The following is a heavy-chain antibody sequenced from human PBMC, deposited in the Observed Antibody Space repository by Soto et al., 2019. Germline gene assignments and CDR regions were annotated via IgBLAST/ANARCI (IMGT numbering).Heavy chain of an antibody. CDR2: IYTSGST. D-gene: IGHD4-4*01. CDR3: ARLTVTTPHYYYGMDV. Sequence: SETLSLTCTVSGGSISSYYWSWIRQPAGKGLEWIGRIYTSGSTNYNPTLKSRVTMSVDTSKNQFSLKLSAMTAADTAVYYCARLTVTTPHYYYGMDVWGQGTTVTVSS. J-gene: IGHJ6*02. CDR1: GGSISSYY. V-gene: IGHV4-4*07.